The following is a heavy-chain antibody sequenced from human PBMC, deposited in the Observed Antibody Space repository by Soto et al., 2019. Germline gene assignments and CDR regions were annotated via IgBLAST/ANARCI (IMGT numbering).Heavy chain of an antibody. J-gene: IGHJ6*02. CDR2: IYPGDSDT. V-gene: IGHV5-51*01. CDR3: ERQNRTTHYYSGMNV. Sequence: AESLKVSWKGSGYSFTSYWIGWVRQMPGKGLEWMGIIYPGDSDTRYSPSFQGQVTISADTSLSTAYLQWSSLKASEKEMHYCERQNRTTHYYSGMNVWGHGTTVTVS. CDR1: GYSFTSYW.